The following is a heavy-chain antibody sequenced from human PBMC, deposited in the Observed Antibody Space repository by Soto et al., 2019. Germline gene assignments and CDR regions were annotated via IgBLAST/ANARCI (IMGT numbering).Heavy chain of an antibody. CDR2: IDPSDSYT. CDR3: ARHRGSSSSFMYV. CDR1: GYRFTSYW. J-gene: IGHJ6*02. D-gene: IGHD6-6*01. V-gene: IGHV5-10-1*01. Sequence: GESLKISCRGSGYRFTSYWISWVRQMPGKGLEWLGRIDPSDSYTNYSPSFQGHVTISADKPISTAYLQWSSLKASDTAMYYCARHRGSSSSFMYVWGQGTTVTVS.